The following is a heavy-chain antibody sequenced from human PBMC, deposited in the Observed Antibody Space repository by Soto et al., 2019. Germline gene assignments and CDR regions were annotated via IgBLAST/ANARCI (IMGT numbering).Heavy chain of an antibody. V-gene: IGHV1-69*02. J-gene: IGHJ4*02. D-gene: IGHD4-17*01. CDR2: IIPILGIA. CDR1: GGTFSSYT. Sequence: QVQLVHSGAEVKKPGSSVKVSCKASGGTFSSYTISWVRQAPGQGLEWMGGIIPILGIANYAQKFQGRVMITADKSTSTAYIELSSLRSEDTAVYYCARTFYGDDKDYYFDYWGQGTLVTVSS. CDR3: ARTFYGDDKDYYFDY.